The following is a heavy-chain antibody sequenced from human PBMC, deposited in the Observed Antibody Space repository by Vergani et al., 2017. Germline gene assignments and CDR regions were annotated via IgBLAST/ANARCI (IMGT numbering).Heavy chain of an antibody. Sequence: QLQLQESGPGLVKPSETLSLTCTVSGGSISSSSYYWGWIRQPPGKGLEWIGSIYYSGSTYYNPSLKSRVTISVDTSKNQFSLKLSSVTAADTAVYYCARDNKQTRGYCSSTSCSYYYYGMDVWGQGTTVTVSS. J-gene: IGHJ6*02. V-gene: IGHV4-39*07. CDR2: IYYSGST. D-gene: IGHD2-2*01. CDR3: ARDNKQTRGYCSSTSCSYYYYGMDV. CDR1: GGSISSSSYY.